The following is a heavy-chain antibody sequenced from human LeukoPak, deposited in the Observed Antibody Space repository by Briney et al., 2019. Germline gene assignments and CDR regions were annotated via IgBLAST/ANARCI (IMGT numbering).Heavy chain of an antibody. CDR3: ATDPDYSNYGPFDY. CDR2: ISYDGSNK. Sequence: GGSLRLSCAASGFTFSSYGMHWVRQAPGKGLEWVAVISYDGSNKYYADSVKGRFTISRDNSKNTLYLQMNSLRAEDTAVYYCATDPDYSNYGPFDYWGQGTLVTVSS. CDR1: GFTFSSYG. J-gene: IGHJ4*02. D-gene: IGHD4-11*01. V-gene: IGHV3-30*03.